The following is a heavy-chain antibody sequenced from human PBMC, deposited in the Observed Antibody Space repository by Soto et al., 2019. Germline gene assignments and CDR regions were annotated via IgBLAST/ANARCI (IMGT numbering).Heavy chain of an antibody. CDR3: ARDITIFGVVTIMDV. CDR1: GYTFSSYD. V-gene: IGHV1-8*01. J-gene: IGHJ6*03. Sequence: ASVKVSCKASGYTFSSYDINWVRQATGQGLEWMGWMNPNSGNTGYAQKFQGRVTMTRNTSISTAYMELSSLRSEDTAVYYCARDITIFGVVTIMDVWGKGTTVTVSS. CDR2: MNPNSGNT. D-gene: IGHD3-3*01.